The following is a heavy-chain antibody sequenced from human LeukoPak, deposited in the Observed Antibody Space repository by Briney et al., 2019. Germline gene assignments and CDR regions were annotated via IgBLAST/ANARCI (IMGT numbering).Heavy chain of an antibody. V-gene: IGHV1-3*01. J-gene: IGHJ4*02. CDR1: GYTFTDYT. D-gene: IGHD3-22*01. CDR2: INVGSGNT. Sequence: ASVKVSCKACGYTFTDYTMHWLRQAPGQRLDWMGWINVGSGNTKYSPEFQGRVTITRDTSASTAYMELSSLRSEDTAVYYCANPRYDSSGYDSVDWGQGTLVTVSS. CDR3: ANPRYDSSGYDSVD.